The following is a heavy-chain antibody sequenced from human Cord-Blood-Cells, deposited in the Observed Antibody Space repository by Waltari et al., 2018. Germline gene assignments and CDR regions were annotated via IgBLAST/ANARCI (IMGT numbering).Heavy chain of an antibody. CDR2: IHHSGST. V-gene: IGHV4-34*01. J-gene: IGHJ5*02. D-gene: IGHD6-6*01. CDR3: ARGSRGDSSSSNWFDP. Sequence: QVQLQQWGAGLLKPSETLSLTCAVYGGSFSGYYWSWIRQPPGKGLEWIGEIHHSGSTNYNPSLKSRVTISVDTSKNQFSLKLSSVTAADTAVYYCARGSRGDSSSSNWFDPWGQGTLVTVSS. CDR1: GGSFSGYY.